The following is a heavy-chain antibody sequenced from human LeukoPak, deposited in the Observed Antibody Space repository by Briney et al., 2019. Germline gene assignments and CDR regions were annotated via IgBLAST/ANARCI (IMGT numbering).Heavy chain of an antibody. CDR1: GGTFSSYA. V-gene: IGHV1-69*06. Sequence: SVKVSCKASGGTFSSYAISWVRQAPGQGLEWMGGIIPIFGTANYAQKFQGRVTITADKSTSTAYMELSSLRSEDTAVYYCARERDSSGHQNFDYWGQGTLVTVSS. D-gene: IGHD6-19*01. CDR2: IIPIFGTA. CDR3: ARERDSSGHQNFDY. J-gene: IGHJ4*02.